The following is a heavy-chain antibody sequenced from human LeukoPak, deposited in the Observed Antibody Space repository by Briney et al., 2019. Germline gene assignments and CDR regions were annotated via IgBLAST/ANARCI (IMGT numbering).Heavy chain of an antibody. CDR1: GYTFTGYY. J-gene: IGHJ4*02. CDR2: INPNSGAT. Sequence: ASVKVSCKASGYTFTGYYMHWVRHAPGQGVVWVGWINPNSGATDYAQKFQCRVTMTRDTSISTAYMELSRLRSDDTAVYYCARDPHSGDFWSGYYTDFWGQGTLVTVSS. D-gene: IGHD3-3*01. CDR3: ARDPHSGDFWSGYYTDF. V-gene: IGHV1-2*02.